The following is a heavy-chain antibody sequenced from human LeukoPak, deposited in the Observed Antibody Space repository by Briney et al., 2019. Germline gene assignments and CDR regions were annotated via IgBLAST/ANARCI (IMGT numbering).Heavy chain of an antibody. V-gene: IGHV4-34*01. CDR2: INHSGST. Sequence: KPSETLSLTCAVYGGSFSGYYWSWIRQPPGKGLEWIGEINHSGSTNYNPSLESRVTMSVDTSKNQFSLKLSSVTAADTAVYYCARSNYVWGSYRPRQSDAFDIWGQGTMVTVSS. CDR1: GGSFSGYY. D-gene: IGHD3-16*02. J-gene: IGHJ3*02. CDR3: ARSNYVWGSYRPRQSDAFDI.